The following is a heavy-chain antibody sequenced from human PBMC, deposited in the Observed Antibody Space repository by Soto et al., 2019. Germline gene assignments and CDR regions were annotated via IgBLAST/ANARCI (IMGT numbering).Heavy chain of an antibody. J-gene: IGHJ4*02. D-gene: IGHD5-12*01. CDR1: GGSISSGDYY. Sequence: PSETLSLTCTISGGSISSGDYYWNWIRQPPGKGLEWIGYIYNSGSPYYNPSLKTRVTISADTSKNQFSLKLTPVTAADTAVYFCARSQRGYSYGPFDFWGQGTLVTVSS. V-gene: IGHV4-30-4*01. CDR3: ARSQRGYSYGPFDF. CDR2: IYNSGSP.